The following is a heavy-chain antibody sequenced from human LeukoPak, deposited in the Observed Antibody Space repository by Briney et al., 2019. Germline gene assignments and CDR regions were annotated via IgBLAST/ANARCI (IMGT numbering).Heavy chain of an antibody. J-gene: IGHJ4*02. CDR3: ARGSTYYDSSGQVPFDY. Sequence: GGSLRLSCAASGFTFSSYSMNWVRQAPGKGLEWVSSISSSSSTIYYADSVKGRFTISRDNAKNSLYLQMNSLRAEDTAVYYCARGSTYYDSSGQVPFDYWGQGTLVTVSS. CDR2: ISSSSSTI. D-gene: IGHD3-22*01. CDR1: GFTFSSYS. V-gene: IGHV3-48*01.